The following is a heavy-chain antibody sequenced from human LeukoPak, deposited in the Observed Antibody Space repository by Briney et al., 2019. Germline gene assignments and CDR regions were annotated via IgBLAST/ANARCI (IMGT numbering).Heavy chain of an antibody. CDR2: INHSGST. CDR3: ARDRVGGATAAFDI. Sequence: SETLSLTCAVYGGSFSGYYWSWIRQPPGKGLEWIGEINHSGSTNYNPSLKSRVTISVDTSKNQFSLKLSSVTAADTAVYYCARDRVGGATAAFDIWGQGTMVTASS. V-gene: IGHV4-34*01. J-gene: IGHJ3*02. CDR1: GGSFSGYY. D-gene: IGHD1-26*01.